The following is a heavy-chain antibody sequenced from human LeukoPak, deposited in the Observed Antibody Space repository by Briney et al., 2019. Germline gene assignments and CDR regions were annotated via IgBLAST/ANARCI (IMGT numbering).Heavy chain of an antibody. J-gene: IGHJ4*02. Sequence: GGSLRLSCAASGFTFSSYAMSWVRQAPGEGLEWVSGISGSGGSTYYADSVKGRFTISRDNSRNTLYLQMNSLRAEDTAVYYCVKGVIAAAGTFDYWGQGTLVTVSS. CDR1: GFTFSSYA. D-gene: IGHD6-13*01. V-gene: IGHV3-23*01. CDR2: ISGSGGST. CDR3: VKGVIAAAGTFDY.